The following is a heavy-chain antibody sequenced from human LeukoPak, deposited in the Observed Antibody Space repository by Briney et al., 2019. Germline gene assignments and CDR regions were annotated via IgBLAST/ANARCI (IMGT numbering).Heavy chain of an antibody. CDR2: VCSSAGST. CDR3: AKLRRYYYDSTGYSDY. Sequence: GGSLRLSCAASGFTFSDYAMSWVRQAPGKGLEWVSSVCSSAGSTSYADSVKGRFTISRDNSKNTLYLQMKSLRAEDTAVYFCAKLRRYYYDSTGYSDYWGQGTLVTVSS. CDR1: GFTFSDYA. D-gene: IGHD3-22*01. V-gene: IGHV3-23*01. J-gene: IGHJ4*02.